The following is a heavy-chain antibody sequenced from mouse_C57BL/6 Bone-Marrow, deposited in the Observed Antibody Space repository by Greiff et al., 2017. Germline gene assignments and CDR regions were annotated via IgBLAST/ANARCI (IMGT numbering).Heavy chain of an antibody. V-gene: IGHV1-81*01. D-gene: IGHD2-4*01. J-gene: IGHJ2*01. Sequence: VMLVESGAELARPGASVKLSCKASGYTFTSYGISWVKQRTGQGLEWIGEIYPRSGNTYYNEKFKGKATLTADKSSSTAYMELRSLTSEDSAVYFCASSYDYDGLDYWGQGTTLTVSS. CDR3: ASSYDYDGLDY. CDR1: GYTFTSYG. CDR2: IYPRSGNT.